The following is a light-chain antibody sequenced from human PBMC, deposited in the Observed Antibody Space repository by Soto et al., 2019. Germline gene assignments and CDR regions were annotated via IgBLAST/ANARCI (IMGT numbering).Light chain of an antibody. J-gene: IGLJ3*02. Sequence: QSALTQPPSASGSPGQSVTLSCNGTSDDIGAHSYVSWYQQYPGNAPKLMIYEITKRPSGVPDRFSGSKSGNTASLTVSGLQPEDEAVYHCSSYAGTNNFWLFGGGTKLTVL. CDR3: SSYAGTNNFWL. CDR1: SDDIGAHSY. V-gene: IGLV2-8*01. CDR2: EIT.